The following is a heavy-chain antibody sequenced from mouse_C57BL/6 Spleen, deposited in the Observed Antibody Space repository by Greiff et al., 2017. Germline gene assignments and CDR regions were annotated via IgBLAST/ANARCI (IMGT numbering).Heavy chain of an antibody. CDR1: GYAFSSSW. J-gene: IGHJ2*01. CDR3: ARSDYYGSSYFDY. D-gene: IGHD1-1*01. CDR2: IYPGDGDT. V-gene: IGHV1-82*01. Sequence: VQLQQSGPELVKPGASVKISCKASGYAFSSSWMNWVQQRPGKGLEWIGRIYPGDGDTNYNGKFKGKATLTADKSSSPAYMQLSSLTSEDSAVYVCARSDYYGSSYFDYWGQGTTLTVSS.